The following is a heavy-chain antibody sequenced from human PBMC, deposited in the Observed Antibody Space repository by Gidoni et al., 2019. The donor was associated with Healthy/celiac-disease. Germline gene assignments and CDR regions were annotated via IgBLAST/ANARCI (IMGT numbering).Heavy chain of an antibody. CDR3: TTDPPGYYDSSGYYYEGYFDY. CDR2: IKSKTVGGTT. J-gene: IGHJ4*02. D-gene: IGHD3-22*01. Sequence: EVQLVESGGGLVKPGGSVRLSCAASGFTLRTAWRSSVRQAPGKGLEWGGRIKSKTVGGTTDYAAPVKGRFTISRDDSKNTLYLQMNSLKTEDTAVYYCTTDPPGYYDSSGYYYEGYFDYWGQGTLVTVSS. V-gene: IGHV3-15*01. CDR1: GFTLRTAW.